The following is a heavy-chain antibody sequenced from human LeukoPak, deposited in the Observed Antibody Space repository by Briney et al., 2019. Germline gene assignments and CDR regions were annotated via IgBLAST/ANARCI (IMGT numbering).Heavy chain of an antibody. CDR1: GYALSELS. Sequence: ASVKVSCKVSGYALSELSMHWVRQAPGKGLEWMGGFDPEDGETIYAQKFQGRVTMTEDTSTDTAYMELSSLRSEDTAVYYCATPLRLISSRYYYGSGYAFDYWGQGTLVTVSS. V-gene: IGHV1-24*01. J-gene: IGHJ4*02. CDR3: ATPLRLISSRYYYGSGYAFDY. CDR2: FDPEDGET. D-gene: IGHD3-10*01.